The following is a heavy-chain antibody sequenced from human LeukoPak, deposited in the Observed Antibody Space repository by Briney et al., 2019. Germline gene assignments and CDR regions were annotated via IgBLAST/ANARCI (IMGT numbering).Heavy chain of an antibody. Sequence: SETLSLICTVSGYSITRSYWWGWIRQPPGKGLEWIGEINHSGRTNYNPSLKSRVTISVDTSKNQFSLKLSSVTAADTAVYYCARGRRTRGYCTNGVCYGDPVDYWGQGTLVTVSS. V-gene: IGHV4-38-2*02. CDR2: INHSGRT. CDR1: GYSITRSYW. CDR3: ARGRRTRGYCTNGVCYGDPVDY. J-gene: IGHJ4*02. D-gene: IGHD2-8*01.